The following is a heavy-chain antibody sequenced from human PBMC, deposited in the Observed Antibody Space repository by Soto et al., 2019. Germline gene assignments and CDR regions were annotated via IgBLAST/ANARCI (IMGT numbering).Heavy chain of an antibody. D-gene: IGHD2-15*01. CDR1: CGSMNSHF. Sequence: SETLSLTFTVSCGSMNSHFWSLIRQPAGKGLEWIGHVQISGLTTYNPSLRSRVTLSLDPPKNQLSLKLTSVTAADKDVYYCARINGGSPDFWGQGTLVTVSS. CDR2: VQISGLT. CDR3: ARINGGSPDF. V-gene: IGHV4-4*07. J-gene: IGHJ4*02.